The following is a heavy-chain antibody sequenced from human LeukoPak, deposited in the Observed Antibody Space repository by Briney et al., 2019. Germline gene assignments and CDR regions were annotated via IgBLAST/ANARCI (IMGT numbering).Heavy chain of an antibody. V-gene: IGHV3-64D*09. Sequence: GGSLRLSCSASGFSFSSNAMHWVRQAPGKGLEYVSGISSNGGSTGYADSVKGRFTISRDNSKRGMFLQMSSLRPEDTAIYYCASTYHYDSSGYYPFDYWGQGTLVTV. CDR3: ASTYHYDSSGYYPFDY. CDR1: GFSFSSNA. J-gene: IGHJ4*02. CDR2: ISSNGGST. D-gene: IGHD3-22*01.